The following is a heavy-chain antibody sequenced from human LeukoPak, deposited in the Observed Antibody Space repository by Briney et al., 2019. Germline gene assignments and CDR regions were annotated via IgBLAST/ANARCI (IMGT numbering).Heavy chain of an antibody. V-gene: IGHV3-30-3*01. CDR2: MSHDGTEK. CDR3: ARDGHGVPLDY. D-gene: IGHD4-17*01. Sequence: GGSLRLSCAASGLSFSSYAMHWVRQAPGKGLEWVAVMSHDGTEKYYGDSVKGRFTISRDNSKNTLYLQMNSLRAEDTALYYCARDGHGVPLDYWGQGTLVTVSP. CDR1: GLSFSSYA. J-gene: IGHJ4*02.